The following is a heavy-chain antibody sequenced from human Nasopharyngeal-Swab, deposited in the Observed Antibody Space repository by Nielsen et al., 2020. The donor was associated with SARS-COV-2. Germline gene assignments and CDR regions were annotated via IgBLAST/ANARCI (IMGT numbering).Heavy chain of an antibody. CDR1: GFSFNTYT. CDR2: IHTGSNDI. D-gene: IGHD3-16*01. V-gene: IGHV3-21*06. Sequence: GGSLRLSCAASGFSFNTYTFNWVRQAPGKGLEWVSFIHTGSNDILYAESVKGRFSISRDDAQSSLHPQMNSLRVEDTAVYYCLRGIGGLQATDREFWGQGTLVTVSS. J-gene: IGHJ4*02. CDR3: LRGIGGLQATDREF.